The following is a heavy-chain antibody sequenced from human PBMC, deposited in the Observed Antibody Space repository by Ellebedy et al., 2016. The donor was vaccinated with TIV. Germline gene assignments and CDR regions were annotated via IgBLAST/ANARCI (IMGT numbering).Heavy chain of an antibody. CDR2: ISGSGGTT. CDR1: GITFSTSV. V-gene: IGHV3-23*01. J-gene: IGHJ4*02. Sequence: GESLKISXAASGITFSTSVMSWVRQAPGKGLEWVSTISGSGGTTYYADSVKGRFTISRDNFKNTLFLQMHSLRPEDTALYYCATDIDSSGWYGDYFDNWGQGTLVTVSS. D-gene: IGHD6-19*01. CDR3: ATDIDSSGWYGDYFDN.